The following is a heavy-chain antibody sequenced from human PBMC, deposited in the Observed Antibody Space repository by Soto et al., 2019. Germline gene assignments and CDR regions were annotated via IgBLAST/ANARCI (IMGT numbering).Heavy chain of an antibody. Sequence: GGSVRLSCASSGFTFDDYAMHWVLQAPGKGLEWVSGISWNSGSKVYADSAKGRFTISRDNAKNSLYLQMNSLRPEDTAFYYCAKDYYNTITGFDYWGKGTRVTVFS. D-gene: IGHD3-22*01. CDR3: AKDYYNTITGFDY. J-gene: IGHJ4*02. CDR2: ISWNSGSK. V-gene: IGHV3-9*01. CDR1: GFTFDDYA.